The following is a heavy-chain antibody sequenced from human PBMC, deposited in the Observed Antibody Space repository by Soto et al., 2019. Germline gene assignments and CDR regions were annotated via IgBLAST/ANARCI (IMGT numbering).Heavy chain of an antibody. V-gene: IGHV1-2*02. Sequence: ASVKVSCKASGYTFTGYYMHWVRQAPGQGLEWMGWINPNSGGTNYAQKFQGRVTMTRDTSISTAYMELSRLRSDDTAVYYCARDLSSASYYFDYWGQGTLVTV. CDR1: GYTFTGYY. CDR3: ARDLSSASYYFDY. CDR2: INPNSGGT. J-gene: IGHJ4*02.